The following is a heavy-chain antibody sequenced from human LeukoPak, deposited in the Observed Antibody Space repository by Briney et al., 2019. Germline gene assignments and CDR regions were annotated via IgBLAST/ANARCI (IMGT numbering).Heavy chain of an antibody. CDR1: GGSISSSSYY. CDR2: IYYSGST. CDR3: AETGSMTPYNWFDP. J-gene: IGHJ5*02. Sequence: SETLSLTCTVSGGSISSSSYYWGWIRQPPGKGLEWIESIYYSGSTYYNPSLKSRVTISVDTSKNQFSLKLSSVTAADTAVYYCAETGSMTPYNWFDPWGQGTLVTVSS. D-gene: IGHD3-10*01. V-gene: IGHV4-39*01.